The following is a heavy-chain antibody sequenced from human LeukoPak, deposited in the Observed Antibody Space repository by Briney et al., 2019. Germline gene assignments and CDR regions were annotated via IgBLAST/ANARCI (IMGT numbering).Heavy chain of an antibody. CDR2: IYHSGST. CDR1: GYSISSGYY. CDR3: AREITNYYYYYYMDV. J-gene: IGHJ6*03. V-gene: IGHV4-38-2*02. Sequence: SETLSLTCTVSGYSISSGYYWGWIRQPPGKGLEWIGSIYHSGSTYYNPSLKSRVTISVDTSKNQFSLKLSSVTAADTAVYYCAREITNYYYYYYMDVWGKGTTVTISS.